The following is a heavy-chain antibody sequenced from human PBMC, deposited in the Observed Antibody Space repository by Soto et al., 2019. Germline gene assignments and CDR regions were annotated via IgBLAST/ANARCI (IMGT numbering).Heavy chain of an antibody. V-gene: IGHV4-4*02. Sequence: QVQLQESGPGLVRPSGTLSLTCTVSGGSISSSNWWTWVRQPPGKGLEWIGDIFHSGTTNYNPSLKSRVTISVDKSKDQFSLKVNSVTAADTAVYYCARGVYGNSGFIILFFDNWGQGSLVTVSS. CDR1: GGSISSSNW. CDR3: ARGVYGNSGFIILFFDN. D-gene: IGHD3-22*01. J-gene: IGHJ4*02. CDR2: IFHSGTT.